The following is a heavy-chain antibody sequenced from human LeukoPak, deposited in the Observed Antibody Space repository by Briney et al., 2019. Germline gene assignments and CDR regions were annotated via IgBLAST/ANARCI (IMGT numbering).Heavy chain of an antibody. Sequence: PSETLSLTCTVSGGSISSYYWSWIRQPPGKGLEWIGYIYYSGSTNYNPSLKSRGTISVDTSKNQFSLKLSSVTAADTAVYYCASQTSIAVAEDAFDIWGQGTMVTVSS. J-gene: IGHJ3*02. CDR1: GGSISSYY. CDR2: IYYSGST. V-gene: IGHV4-59*01. CDR3: ASQTSIAVAEDAFDI. D-gene: IGHD6-19*01.